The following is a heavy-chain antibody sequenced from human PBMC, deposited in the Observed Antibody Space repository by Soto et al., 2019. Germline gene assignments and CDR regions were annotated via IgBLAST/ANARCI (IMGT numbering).Heavy chain of an antibody. V-gene: IGHV3-73*01. CDR1: GFSFSDSA. CDR2: IRSKPKSYAT. D-gene: IGHD1-1*01. CDR3: VDDSTTSDY. J-gene: IGHJ4*02. Sequence: EVQLVESGGGLVQPGGSLKLSCAASGFSFSDSAVHWVRQASGKGLEWVGRIRSKPKSYATEYGASVKGRFTISRDDSKKMAYLQMSSLKIEDTAVYYCVDDSTTSDYWGQGTLVTVSS.